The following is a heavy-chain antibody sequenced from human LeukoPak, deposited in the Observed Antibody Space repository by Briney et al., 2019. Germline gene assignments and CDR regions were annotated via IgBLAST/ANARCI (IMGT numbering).Heavy chain of an antibody. Sequence: GASVKVSCKASGYTFTTYNINWVRQAPGQGLEWMGWISGYNGNTNYAQKLQGRVTMTTDTSTSTAYMELRSLKSDDTAVYYCAREPSESFIDYWGQGTLVTVSS. V-gene: IGHV1-18*01. CDR2: ISGYNGNT. CDR1: GYTFTTYN. J-gene: IGHJ4*02. CDR3: AREPSESFIDY. D-gene: IGHD1-26*01.